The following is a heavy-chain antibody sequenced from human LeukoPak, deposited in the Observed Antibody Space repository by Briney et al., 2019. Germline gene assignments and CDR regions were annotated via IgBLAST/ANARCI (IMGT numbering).Heavy chain of an antibody. CDR2: ISHSGSI. V-gene: IGHV4-38-2*01. CDR3: ARLRDLYNCRDP. Sequence: SETLSLTCAVSGYSINSGYYWGWIRQPPGKGLEWIGSISHSGSIYYNPSLKSRVTISVDTSKNQFSPKQSSVTAADTAVYYCARLRDLYNCRDPWGQGTLVTVSS. J-gene: IGHJ5*02. D-gene: IGHD5-24*01. CDR1: GYSINSGYY.